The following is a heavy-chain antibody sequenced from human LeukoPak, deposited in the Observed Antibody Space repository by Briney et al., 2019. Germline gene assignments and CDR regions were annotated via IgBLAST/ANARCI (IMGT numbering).Heavy chain of an antibody. V-gene: IGHV3-30-3*01. CDR1: GFTFSSYA. CDR2: ISYGVSNK. CDR3: ARRPAQYFDS. J-gene: IGHJ4*02. Sequence: PGRSLRLSCAASGFTFSSYAMHWVRQAPGKGLEWVAVISYGVSNKYYADSVKGRFTISRDNSNNTLYLRMNSLRPEDTAVYYCARRPAQYFDSWGQGTLVTVSS.